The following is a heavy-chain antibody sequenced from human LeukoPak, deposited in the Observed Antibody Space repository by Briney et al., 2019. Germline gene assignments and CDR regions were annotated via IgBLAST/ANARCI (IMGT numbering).Heavy chain of an antibody. D-gene: IGHD5-24*01. CDR1: GFTFSSYA. CDR3: AKSDGLHPSYGMDV. J-gene: IGHJ6*02. V-gene: IGHV3-64*01. Sequence: GSPRFSCAASGFTFSSYAMHWVCQAPGQGLEYVSGVSSNGGSIYYAKSVKGRFTISRDNSKKTLYLQMGSLRGEDMAVYYCAKSDGLHPSYGMDVWGQGATFSASS. CDR2: VSSNGGSI.